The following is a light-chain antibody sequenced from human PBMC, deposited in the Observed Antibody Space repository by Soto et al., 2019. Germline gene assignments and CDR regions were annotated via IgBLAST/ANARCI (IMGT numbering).Light chain of an antibody. V-gene: IGLV2-14*01. CDR2: DVS. CDR3: SSYTTSGTRV. Sequence: QSALTQPASVSGSPGQSITISCTGTSSDVGNYNYVSWYQQHPGKAPKLMIYDVSNRPSGVSNRFSGSKSGNTASLTISGVQAEDEADYYCSSYTTSGTRVFGGGTKLTVL. J-gene: IGLJ3*02. CDR1: SSDVGNYNY.